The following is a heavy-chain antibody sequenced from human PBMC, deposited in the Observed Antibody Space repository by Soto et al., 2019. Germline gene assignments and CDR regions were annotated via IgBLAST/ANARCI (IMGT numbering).Heavy chain of an antibody. J-gene: IGHJ4*02. D-gene: IGHD1-26*01. CDR1: GYTFTTYG. Sequence: ASVKVSCKASGYTFTTYGIAWVRQAPGQGLEWLGWISAYNGNTNYAQKFQGRVTMTTETSTNTAYMEVRSLRSDDTAVYYCARDKGSKAWYYFFDFWGQGTLLTVSS. CDR3: ARDKGSKAWYYFFDF. CDR2: ISAYNGNT. V-gene: IGHV1-18*01.